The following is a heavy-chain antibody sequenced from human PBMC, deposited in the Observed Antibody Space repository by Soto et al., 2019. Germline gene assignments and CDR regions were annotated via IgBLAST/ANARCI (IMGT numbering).Heavy chain of an antibody. J-gene: IGHJ6*02. D-gene: IGHD3-3*01. V-gene: IGHV3-20*04. Sequence: EVQLVESGGGVVRPGGSLRLSCAASGFTFDDYGMSWVRQAPGKGLEWVSGINWNGGSTGYADSVKGRFTISRDNAKNSLYLQMNSLRAEDTALYYCARDPGITIFVVVKSPYYYYGMDVWGQGTTVTVSS. CDR3: ARDPGITIFVVVKSPYYYYGMDV. CDR1: GFTFDDYG. CDR2: INWNGGST.